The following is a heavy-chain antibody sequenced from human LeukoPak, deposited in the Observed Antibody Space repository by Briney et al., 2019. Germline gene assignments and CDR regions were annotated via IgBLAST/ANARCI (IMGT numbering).Heavy chain of an antibody. CDR2: IHQGGSEK. Sequence: GGSLRLSCAASGLTLTTYWMTWVRQAPGKGLEWVANIHQGGSEKYYADSVRGRFTISRDNAKNSVFLQMNSLRAEDTAVYYCARIRGAFDMWGQGTMVTVSS. D-gene: IGHD3-10*01. CDR1: GLTLTTYW. V-gene: IGHV3-7*05. CDR3: ARIRGAFDM. J-gene: IGHJ3*02.